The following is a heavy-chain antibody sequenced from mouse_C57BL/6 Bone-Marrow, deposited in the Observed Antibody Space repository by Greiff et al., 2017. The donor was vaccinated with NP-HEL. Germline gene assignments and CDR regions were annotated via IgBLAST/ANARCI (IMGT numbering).Heavy chain of an antibody. Sequence: QVHVKQPGAELVKPGASVKLSCKASGYTFTSYWMHWVKQRPGQGLEWIGMIHPNSGSTNYNEKFKSKATLTVDKSSSTAYMQLSSLTSEDSAVYYCARDYSNWYFDVWGTGTTVTVSS. J-gene: IGHJ1*03. CDR2: IHPNSGST. D-gene: IGHD2-5*01. CDR3: ARDYSNWYFDV. CDR1: GYTFTSYW. V-gene: IGHV1-64*01.